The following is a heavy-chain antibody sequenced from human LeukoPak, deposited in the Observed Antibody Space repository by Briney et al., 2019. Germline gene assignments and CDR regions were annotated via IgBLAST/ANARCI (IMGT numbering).Heavy chain of an antibody. V-gene: IGHV4-31*03. CDR3: ARGGLRKTYYFDY. CDR1: GGSISSGGYY. J-gene: IGHJ4*02. D-gene: IGHD3-16*01. CDR2: IYYSGST. Sequence: SETLSLTCTVSGGSISSGGYYWSWIRQHPGKGLEWIGDIYYSGSTSYNPSLKRRVSISVDTSKNQFSLKLSSVTAADPAVYYRARGGLRKTYYFDYWGQGTLVTVSS.